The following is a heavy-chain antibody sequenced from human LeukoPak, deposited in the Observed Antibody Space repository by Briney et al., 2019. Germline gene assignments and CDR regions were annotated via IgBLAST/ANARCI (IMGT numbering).Heavy chain of an antibody. CDR3: ARGLTYYYYYYMDV. CDR1: GGSISSGSYY. Sequence: SETLSLTCTVSGGSISSGSYYWSWIRQPAGKGLEWIGRIYTSGSTNYNPSLKSRVTISVDTSKNQSSLKLSSVTAADTAVYYCARGLTYYYYYYMDVWGKGTTVTISS. CDR2: IYTSGST. J-gene: IGHJ6*03. V-gene: IGHV4-61*02.